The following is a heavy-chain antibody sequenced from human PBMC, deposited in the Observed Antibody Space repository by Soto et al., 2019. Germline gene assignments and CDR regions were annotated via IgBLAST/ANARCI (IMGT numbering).Heavy chain of an antibody. CDR2: ISGYNGNT. Sequence: QVQLVQSGAEVKKPGASVKVSCKASGYTFISHGISWVRQAPGQGLEWMGWISGYNGNTNYAQKLQGRVTMTTDTSTTTAYSELRSLRSDDTAVYYCASGGGGGYCSGGSCYADYWGQGTLVTVSS. V-gene: IGHV1-18*01. J-gene: IGHJ4*02. D-gene: IGHD2-15*01. CDR1: GYTFISHG. CDR3: ASGGGGGYCSGGSCYADY.